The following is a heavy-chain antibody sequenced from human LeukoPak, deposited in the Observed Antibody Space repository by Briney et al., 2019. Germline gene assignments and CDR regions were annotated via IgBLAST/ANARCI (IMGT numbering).Heavy chain of an antibody. CDR1: GGSISSSNW. CDR2: IYHSGST. J-gene: IGHJ4*02. Sequence: SETLSLTCAVSGGSISSSNWWSWVRQPPGKGLEWIGEIYHSGSTNYNPSLKSRVTISVDKSKNQFSLKLSSATAADTAVYYCAGKDYFGSGSYFYWGQGTLVTVSS. D-gene: IGHD3-10*01. CDR3: AGKDYFGSGSYFY. V-gene: IGHV4-4*02.